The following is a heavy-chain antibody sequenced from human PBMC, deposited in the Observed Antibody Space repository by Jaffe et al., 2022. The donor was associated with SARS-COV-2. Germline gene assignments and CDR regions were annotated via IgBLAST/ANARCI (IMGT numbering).Heavy chain of an antibody. V-gene: IGHV2-26*01. D-gene: IGHD3-9*01. J-gene: IGHJ6*03. CDR3: ARLVPTGSTYYDVFTGYYRGYFFHMDV. CDR1: GFSLSNARMG. Sequence: QVTLEESGPVLVKPTETLTLTCTVSGFSLSNARMGVSWIRQPPGKALEWLALIFSDGDKSYSTSLGSRLAISKDTSKSQVVLTMTNVDPADTATYFCARLVPTGSTYYDVFTGYYRGYFFHMDVWGKGTTVTVSS. CDR2: IFSDGDK.